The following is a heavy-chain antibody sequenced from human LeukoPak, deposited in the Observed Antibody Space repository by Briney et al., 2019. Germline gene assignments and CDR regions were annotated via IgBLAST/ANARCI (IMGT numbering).Heavy chain of an antibody. CDR2: INPSGGST. CDR1: GYTFTSYY. V-gene: IGHV1-46*01. Sequence: ASVKVSCKASGYTFTSYYMHWVRQAPGQGLEWMGIINPSGGSTSYAQKFQGRVTMTRDTSTSTVYMELSSLGSEDTAVYYCARLRIYYDSSGYYLDYWGQGTLVTVSS. J-gene: IGHJ4*02. CDR3: ARLRIYYDSSGYYLDY. D-gene: IGHD3-22*01.